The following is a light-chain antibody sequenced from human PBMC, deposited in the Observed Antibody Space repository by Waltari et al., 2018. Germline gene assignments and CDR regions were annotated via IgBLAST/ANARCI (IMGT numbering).Light chain of an antibody. CDR2: EGS. CDR3: CSYAGSSTPNWV. J-gene: IGLJ3*02. Sequence: QSALTQPASVSGSPGQSITLSCTGTSRDVGSYNLFSSYQQHPGKAPKLIIYEGSKRPSGVSNRFYGSKFGNTASLTISGLQAEDEADYYCCSYAGSSTPNWVFGGGTKLTVL. V-gene: IGLV2-23*01. CDR1: SRDVGSYNL.